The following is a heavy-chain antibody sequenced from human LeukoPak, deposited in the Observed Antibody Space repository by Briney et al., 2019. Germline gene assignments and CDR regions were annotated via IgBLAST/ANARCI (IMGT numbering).Heavy chain of an antibody. CDR2: VDPEDGET. CDR3: ANDYGDYGYDY. D-gene: IGHD4-17*01. J-gene: IGHJ4*02. Sequence: ASVKISCKVSGYTFTDYYMHWVQQAPGKGLEWMGLVDPEDGETIYAEKFQGRVTITADTSTDTAYMELSSLRSEDTAVYYCANDYGDYGYDYWGQGTLVTASS. V-gene: IGHV1-69-2*01. CDR1: GYTFTDYY.